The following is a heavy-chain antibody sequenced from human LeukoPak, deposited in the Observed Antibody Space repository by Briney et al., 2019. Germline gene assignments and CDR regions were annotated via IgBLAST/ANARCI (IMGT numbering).Heavy chain of an antibody. V-gene: IGHV3-23*01. D-gene: IGHD2-2*01. CDR3: AKALGYCSSTSCFYFDY. CDR2: ISGSGGST. Sequence: GSLRLSCAASGFTFSSYAMSWVRQAPGKGLEWVSAISGSGGSTYYADSVKGRFTISRDNSKNTLYLQMNSLRAEDTAVYYCAKALGYCSSTSCFYFDYWGQGTLVTVSS. CDR1: GFTFSSYA. J-gene: IGHJ4*02.